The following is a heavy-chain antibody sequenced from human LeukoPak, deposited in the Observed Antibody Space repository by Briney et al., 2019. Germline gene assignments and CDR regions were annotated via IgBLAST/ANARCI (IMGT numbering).Heavy chain of an antibody. CDR1: GFTFTSYG. CDR2: IITYNGNR. J-gene: IGHJ6*03. CDR3: AKTTVTSEEYFYYMDV. V-gene: IGHV1-18*01. Sequence: ASVTVSCKGSGFTFTSYGITWVRQAPGQGLEWMGWIITYNGNRHYAQKFQGRVTLTTDTSTNTAYMELRGLRSDDTAVYYCAKTTVTSEEYFYYMDVWGKGTTVTVSS. D-gene: IGHD4-17*01.